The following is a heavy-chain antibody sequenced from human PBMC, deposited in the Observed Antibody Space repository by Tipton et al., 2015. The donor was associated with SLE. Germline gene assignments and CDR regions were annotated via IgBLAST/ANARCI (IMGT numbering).Heavy chain of an antibody. Sequence: QLVQSGAEVKKPGSSVKVSCKASGGTFDSYGISWVRQAPGQGLECVGGIIPMFGIPNYAQKFQGRVTITTDASTNTVYMELSSLAANDTAVYYCARTFCSGGSCYDHWYCDLWRRGSRVSVS. CDR3: ARTFCSGGSCYDHWYCDL. CDR1: GGTFDSYG. D-gene: IGHD2-15*01. J-gene: IGHJ2*01. V-gene: IGHV1-69*01. CDR2: IIPMFGIP.